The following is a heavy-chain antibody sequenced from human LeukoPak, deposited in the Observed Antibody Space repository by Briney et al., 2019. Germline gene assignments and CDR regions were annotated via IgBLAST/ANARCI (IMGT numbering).Heavy chain of an antibody. V-gene: IGHV1-69*05. CDR2: IVPISGTT. J-gene: IGHJ4*02. CDR3: ARELGSTGSSVY. CDR1: VGSFTTYI. D-gene: IGHD1-1*01. Sequence: SVKVSCKASVGSFTTYIITWVRQAPGQGLEWMGRIVPISGTTQYAQNFQGRVTITTDESASTAYMELNSLRPEDTAVYYCARELGSTGSSVYWGQGTLVTVSS.